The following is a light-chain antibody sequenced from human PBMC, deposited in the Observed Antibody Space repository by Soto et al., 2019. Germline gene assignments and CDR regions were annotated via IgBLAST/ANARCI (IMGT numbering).Light chain of an antibody. CDR3: RSYTSSSTYV. J-gene: IGLJ1*01. CDR1: SSDVGGYNY. Sequence: QSALTQPASVSGSPGQSIAISCTGTSSDVGGYNYVSWYQQHPGKAPKRMIYEVSIRPSGVSNRFSGSKSGNTASLTISGLQAEDEADYYCRSYTSSSTYVFGTGTKVTVL. CDR2: EVS. V-gene: IGLV2-14*01.